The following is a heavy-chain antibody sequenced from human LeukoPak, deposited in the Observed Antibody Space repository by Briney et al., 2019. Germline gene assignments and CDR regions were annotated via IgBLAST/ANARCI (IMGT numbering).Heavy chain of an antibody. CDR2: IGYNGSKK. D-gene: IGHD1-7*01. CDR3: AKEGTLELFDY. Sequence: PGGSLRLSCITSGFIFANYGIHWVRQAPGKGLEWVAFIGYNGSKKFYADSVTGRFTISRDNSKNTVYLQMNSLRPDDTAVYYCAKEGTLELFDYWGQGTLVAVSS. J-gene: IGHJ4*02. V-gene: IGHV3-30*02. CDR1: GFIFANYG.